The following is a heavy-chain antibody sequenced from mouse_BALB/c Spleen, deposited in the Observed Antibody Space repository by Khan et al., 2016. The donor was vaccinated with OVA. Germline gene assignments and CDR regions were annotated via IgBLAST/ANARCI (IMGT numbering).Heavy chain of an antibody. V-gene: IGHV1S137*01. CDR3: RMGSRHCLFAY. J-gene: IGHJ3*01. CDR2: ISSYYGDA. CDR1: GYTFTDFA. D-gene: IGHD1-1*01. Sequence: VELVESGAELVRPGVSVKISCKGSGYTFTDFAMHWVKQSHAKRLEWIGVISSYYGDANYNQNFKGKATMTVDKSSSTAYMEFARLTSEDSAICYCRMGSRHCLFAYWGQGTLGTFSA.